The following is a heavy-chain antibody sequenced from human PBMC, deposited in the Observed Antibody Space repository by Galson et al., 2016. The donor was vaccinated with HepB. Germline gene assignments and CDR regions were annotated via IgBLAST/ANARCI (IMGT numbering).Heavy chain of an antibody. J-gene: IGHJ4*02. D-gene: IGHD3-22*01. V-gene: IGHV3-53*04. CDR1: GFTVSSNY. Sequence: CAASGFTVSSNYMSWVRQAPGKGLEWVSVIYSGGSTYYADSVKGRFTISRHNSKNTLYLQMNSLRAEDTAVYYCARENYDSSGYYYYWGQGTLVAVSS. CDR2: IYSGGST. CDR3: ARENYDSSGYYYY.